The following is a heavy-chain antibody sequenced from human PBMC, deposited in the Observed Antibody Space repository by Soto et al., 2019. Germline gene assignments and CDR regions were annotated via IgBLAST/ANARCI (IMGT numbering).Heavy chain of an antibody. CDR3: ARAGDYGGYDSGMDV. D-gene: IGHD4-17*01. CDR1: GFTFSRYA. Sequence: EVQLVESGGGLVQPGGSLRLSCAASGFTFSRYAMHWVRQAPGKGLEYVSTISSNGGSTYYANSVKGRFTISRDNSKNTLYLQMGSLRAEDMAVYYCARAGDYGGYDSGMDVGGQRTTVTVSS. CDR2: ISSNGGST. V-gene: IGHV3-64*01. J-gene: IGHJ6*02.